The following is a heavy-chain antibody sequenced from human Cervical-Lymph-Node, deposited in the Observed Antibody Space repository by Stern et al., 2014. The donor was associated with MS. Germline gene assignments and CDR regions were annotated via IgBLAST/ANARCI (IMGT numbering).Heavy chain of an antibody. J-gene: IGHJ4*02. CDR1: GASISSSRDY. D-gene: IGHD1-26*01. CDR2: FRDRGGT. CDR3: ARHYDRLLRSSFDS. V-gene: IGHV4-39*01. Sequence: QVQLQESGPGLVKPSETLFLTCTVSGASISSSRDYWGWIRQPPGKGLEWIGSFRDRGGTYYNPPLKSLVTVSVDTSTNQVPLKLTFRTAADTAVYFCARHYDRLLRSSFDSWGQGILVTVSS.